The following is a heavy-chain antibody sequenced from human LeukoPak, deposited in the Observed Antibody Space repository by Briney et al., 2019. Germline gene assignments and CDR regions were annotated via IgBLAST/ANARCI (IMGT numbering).Heavy chain of an antibody. V-gene: IGHV3-66*01. CDR3: ARGTGTTAYFDY. D-gene: IGHD1-1*01. CDR1: GFTVSSNY. CDR2: IYSGGST. J-gene: IGHJ4*02. Sequence: GGSLRLSCAASGFTVSSNYMSWVRQAPGKGLEWVSVIYSGGSTYYADSVKGRFTISRDNPKNTLYLQMNSLRAEDTAVYYCARGTGTTAYFDYWGQGTLVTVSS.